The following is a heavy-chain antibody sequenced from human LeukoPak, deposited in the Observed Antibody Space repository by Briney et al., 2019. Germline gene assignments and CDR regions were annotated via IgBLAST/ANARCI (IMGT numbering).Heavy chain of an antibody. CDR1: GGSISSYY. V-gene: IGHV4-59*01. J-gene: IGHJ6*03. CDR2: IYNSGST. Sequence: SETLSLTCNVSGGSISSYYWSWIRQPPGKGLEWIGYIYNSGSTNYKPSLKSRVTISVDTSKNQFSLKLSSVTAADTAVYYCARDRLDSYYYMDVWGKGTTVTVSS. D-gene: IGHD3-22*01. CDR3: ARDRLDSYYYMDV.